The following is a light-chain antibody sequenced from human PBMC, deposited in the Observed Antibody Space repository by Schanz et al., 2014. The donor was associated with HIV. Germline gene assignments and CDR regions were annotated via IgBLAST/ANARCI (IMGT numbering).Light chain of an antibody. Sequence: QSVLTQTPSASGTPGQRVTISCSGSGSDIRSNAVHWYQQPPGTAPKLLIYNTYHRPSGVPDRFSGSNSGSSASLAISGLQSEDEADYYCATWADSLNGWVFRGGTKLTVL. CDR1: GSDIRSNA. J-gene: IGLJ3*02. V-gene: IGLV1-44*01. CDR2: NTY. CDR3: ATWADSLNGWV.